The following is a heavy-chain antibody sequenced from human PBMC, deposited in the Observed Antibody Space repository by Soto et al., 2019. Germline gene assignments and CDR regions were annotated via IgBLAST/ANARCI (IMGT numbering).Heavy chain of an antibody. J-gene: IGHJ4*02. CDR1: GFTFSSYG. V-gene: IGHV3-30*03. Sequence: GGSLRLSCAASGFTFSSYGMHWVRQAPGKGLEWVAVISYDGSNKYYADSVKGRFTISRDNSKNTLYLQMNSLRAEDTAVYYCARSITFGGVPLWGQGTLVTVSS. CDR3: ARSITFGGVPL. CDR2: ISYDGSNK. D-gene: IGHD3-16*01.